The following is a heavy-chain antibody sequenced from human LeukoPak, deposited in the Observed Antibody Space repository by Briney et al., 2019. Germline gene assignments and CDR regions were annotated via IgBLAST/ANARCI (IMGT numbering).Heavy chain of an antibody. J-gene: IGHJ4*02. V-gene: IGHV3-20*04. CDR3: ARGGRGGYSSASEYYFDY. CDR2: INWNGGST. D-gene: IGHD5-18*01. CDR1: GFTFTDHG. Sequence: GGSLRLSCAASGFTFTDHGMSWVRQAPGKGLEWVSGINWNGGSTGYADSVRGRFTISRDNAKNSLYLQMNSLRAEDTALYYCARGGRGGYSSASEYYFDYWGQGTLVTVSS.